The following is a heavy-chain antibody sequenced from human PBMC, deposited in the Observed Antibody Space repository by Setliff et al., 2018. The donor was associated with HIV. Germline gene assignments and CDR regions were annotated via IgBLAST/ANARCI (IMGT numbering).Heavy chain of an antibody. V-gene: IGHV4-39*07. CDR1: GGSISSSSYY. D-gene: IGHD6-19*01. Sequence: SETLSLTCTVSGGSISSSSYYWGWIRQPPGKGLEWIGTIYYGGSTYYNAALKSRGSISADTSKNQLSLKVNSVTVADTAVYYCARLSSGWYNWFDPWGQGTLVTVSS. CDR3: ARLSSGWYNWFDP. CDR2: IYYGGST. J-gene: IGHJ5*02.